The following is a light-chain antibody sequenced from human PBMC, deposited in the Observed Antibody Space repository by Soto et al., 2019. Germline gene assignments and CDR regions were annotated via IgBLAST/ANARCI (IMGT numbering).Light chain of an antibody. Sequence: QAVVTQPPSASGTPGQRVTISCSGSSSNIGSNYVYWYQQLPGTVPQLLIYRNSERPSGVPDRFSGSKSGTSASLAISGLRSEDEADYYCAAWDDSLSGVVFGGGTKVTV. CDR1: SSNIGSNY. J-gene: IGLJ2*01. V-gene: IGLV1-47*01. CDR3: AAWDDSLSGVV. CDR2: RNS.